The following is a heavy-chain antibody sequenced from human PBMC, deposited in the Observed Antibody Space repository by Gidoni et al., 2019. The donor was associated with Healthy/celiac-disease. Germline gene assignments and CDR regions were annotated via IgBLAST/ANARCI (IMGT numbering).Heavy chain of an antibody. CDR2: INHSGST. V-gene: IGHV4-34*01. J-gene: IGHJ5*02. CDR1: GGSFSGYY. Sequence: QVQLQQWGAGLLKPSETLSLTCAVYGGSFSGYYWSWIRQPPGKGLEWIGEINHSGSTNYNPSLKSRVTISVDTSKNQFSLKLSSVTAADTAVYYCARRGRYDYVWGSYRANWFDPWGQGTLVTVSS. CDR3: ARRGRYDYVWGSYRANWFDP. D-gene: IGHD3-16*02.